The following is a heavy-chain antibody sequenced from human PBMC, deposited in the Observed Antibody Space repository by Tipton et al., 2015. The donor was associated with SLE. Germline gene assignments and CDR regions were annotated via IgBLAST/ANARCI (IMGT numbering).Heavy chain of an antibody. J-gene: IGHJ4*02. D-gene: IGHD2-21*01. Sequence: SLRLSCAASGFTVSSNYMSWVRQAPGKGLEWVSVIYSGGSTYYADSVKGRFTISRDNSKNTLYLQMNSLRAEHTAVYYCARDRVICLFDFDYLVQAFLITFSS. V-gene: IGHV3-53*05. CDR1: GFTVSSNY. CDR3: ARDRVICLFDFDY. CDR2: IYSGGST.